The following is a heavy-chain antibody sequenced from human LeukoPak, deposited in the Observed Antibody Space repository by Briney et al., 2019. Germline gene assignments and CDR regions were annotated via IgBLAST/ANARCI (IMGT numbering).Heavy chain of an antibody. D-gene: IGHD3-9*01. J-gene: IGHJ4*02. Sequence: SETLSLTCAVYGGSFSGYYWSWIRQPPGKGLEWIGEINHSGSTNYNPSLKSRVTISVDTSKNQFSLKLSSVTAADTAVYYCATGLRYFDWLPYFDCWGQGTLVTVSS. CDR1: GGSFSGYY. V-gene: IGHV4-34*01. CDR2: INHSGST. CDR3: ATGLRYFDWLPYFDC.